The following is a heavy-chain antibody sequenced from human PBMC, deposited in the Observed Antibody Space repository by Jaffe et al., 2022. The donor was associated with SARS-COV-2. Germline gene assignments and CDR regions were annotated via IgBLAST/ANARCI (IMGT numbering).Heavy chain of an antibody. CDR1: GYTFTSYY. D-gene: IGHD2-15*01. Sequence: QVQLVQSGAEVKKPGASVKVSCKASGYTFTSYYMHWVRQAPGQGLEWMGIINPSGGSTSYAQKLQGRVTMTRDTSTSTVYMELSSLRSEDTAVYYCAREGPGDIVDSRGGLTATNRVLFYYYMDVWGKGTTVTVSS. CDR3: AREGPGDIVDSRGGLTATNRVLFYYYMDV. CDR2: INPSGGST. V-gene: IGHV1-46*04. J-gene: IGHJ6*03.